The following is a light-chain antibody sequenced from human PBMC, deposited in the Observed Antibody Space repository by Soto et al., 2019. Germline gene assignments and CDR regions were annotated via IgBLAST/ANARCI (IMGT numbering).Light chain of an antibody. CDR3: TSFTCRNTDV. CDR2: DVS. CDR1: SSDVGGYNY. J-gene: IGLJ1*01. Sequence: QSALNQPASVSGSPGQSITISCTGTSSDVGGYNYVSWYQQHPDKAPRLMIYDVSNRPSGVSDRFSGSKSGDTASLTISVLQAEDDADYSCTSFTCRNTDVFGTCNKLTV. V-gene: IGLV2-14*03.